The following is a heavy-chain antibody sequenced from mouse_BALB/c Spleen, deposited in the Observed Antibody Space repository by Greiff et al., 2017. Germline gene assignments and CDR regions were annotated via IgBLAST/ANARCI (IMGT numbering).Heavy chain of an antibody. Sequence: QVQLKQSGAELVRPGTSVKISCKASGYTFTNYWLGWVKQRPGHGLEWIGDIYPGGGYTNYNEKFKGKATLTADTSSSTAYMQLSSLTSEDSAVYFCAREYYGYAMDYWGQGNSVTGAS. D-gene: IGHD1-1*01. CDR2: IYPGGGYT. J-gene: IGHJ4*01. CDR3: AREYYGYAMDY. V-gene: IGHV1-63*02. CDR1: GYTFTNYW.